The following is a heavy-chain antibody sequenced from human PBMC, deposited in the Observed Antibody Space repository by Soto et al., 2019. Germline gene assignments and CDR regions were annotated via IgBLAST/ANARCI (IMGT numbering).Heavy chain of an antibody. J-gene: IGHJ4*02. D-gene: IGHD2-15*01. CDR1: GGTFGSYA. CDR2: IIPILGTA. V-gene: IGHV1-69*01. CDR3: AVDSGYCSGGSCSNLDY. Sequence: QVQLVQSGAEVKKPGSSVKVSCKASGGTFGSYAISWVRQAPGQGLEWMGGIIPILGTANYAQKFQGRVTITADESTSTAYMELSSLRSEDTAVYYCAVDSGYCSGGSCSNLDYWGQGTLVTVSS.